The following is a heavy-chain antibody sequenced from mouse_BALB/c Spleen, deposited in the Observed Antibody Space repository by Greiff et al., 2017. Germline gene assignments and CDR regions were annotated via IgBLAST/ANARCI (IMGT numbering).Heavy chain of an antibody. CDR3: ARHWTGTYFDY. Sequence: EVKVEESGGGLVKPGGSLKLSCAASGFAFSSYDMSWVRQTPEKRLEWVAYISSGGGSTYYPDTVKGRFTISRDNAKNTLYLQMSSLKSEDTAMYYCARHWTGTYFDYWGQGTTLTVSS. J-gene: IGHJ2*01. CDR1: GFAFSSYD. CDR2: ISSGGGST. D-gene: IGHD4-1*01. V-gene: IGHV5-12-1*01.